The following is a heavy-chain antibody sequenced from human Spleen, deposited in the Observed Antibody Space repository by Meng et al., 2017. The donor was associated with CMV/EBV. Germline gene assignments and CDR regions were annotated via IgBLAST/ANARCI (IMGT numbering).Heavy chain of an antibody. CDR1: GYTFTGYY. V-gene: IGHV1-2*02. D-gene: IGHD1-20*01. J-gene: IGHJ4*02. CDR2: INPNSGGT. Sequence: ASVKVSCKASGYTFTGYYMHWVRQAPGQGLEWMGWINPNSGGTNYAQKFQGRVTMTRDTSISTAYMELSRLRSDDTAVYYCARVLFTYSLTGTTLGYWGQGTLVTVSS. CDR3: ARVLFTYSLTGTTLGY.